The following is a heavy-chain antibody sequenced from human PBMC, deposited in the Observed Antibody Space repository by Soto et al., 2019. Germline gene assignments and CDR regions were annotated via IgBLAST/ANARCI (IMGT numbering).Heavy chain of an antibody. CDR1: GFTFSSYA. J-gene: IGHJ4*02. CDR2: ISYDRNNK. D-gene: IGHD3-10*01. V-gene: IGHV3-30-3*01. Sequence: QVQLMESGGGVVQPGRSLRLSCAASGFTFSSYAMHWVRQAPGKGLEWVAVISYDRNNKYYADAVKGRCTISRDNSKNTVYLQMNSQRVEDTAVYYCARGEVINYDASLPHDWGQGTLVTVSS. CDR3: ARGEVINYDASLPHD.